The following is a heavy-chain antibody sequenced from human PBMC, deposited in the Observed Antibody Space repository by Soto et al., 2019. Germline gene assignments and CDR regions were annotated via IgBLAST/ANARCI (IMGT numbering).Heavy chain of an antibody. Sequence: ASVKVSCKASGYTFTTYYMYWVRQAPGQGPEWMGIINPSGGSTSYAQKFQGGVTMTRDTSTSTVYMELSSLTSEDTAVYYCARDVGIASRPYLDYWGQGTLVTVSS. CDR2: INPSGGST. V-gene: IGHV1-46*01. J-gene: IGHJ4*02. D-gene: IGHD6-6*01. CDR3: ARDVGIASRPYLDY. CDR1: GYTFTTYY.